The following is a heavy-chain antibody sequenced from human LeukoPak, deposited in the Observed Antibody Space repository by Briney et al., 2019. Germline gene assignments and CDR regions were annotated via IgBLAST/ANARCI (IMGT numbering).Heavy chain of an antibody. CDR1: GGTFSSYA. J-gene: IGHJ6*02. Sequence: ASVKVSCKASGGTFSSYAISWVRQAPGQGLEWMGGIIPIFGTANYAQKFQGRVTITADESTSTAYMELSSLRSEETAVYYCARVNRELRYYYGMDVWGQGTTVTVSS. CDR3: ARVNRELRYYYGMDV. V-gene: IGHV1-69*13. D-gene: IGHD1-26*01. CDR2: IIPIFGTA.